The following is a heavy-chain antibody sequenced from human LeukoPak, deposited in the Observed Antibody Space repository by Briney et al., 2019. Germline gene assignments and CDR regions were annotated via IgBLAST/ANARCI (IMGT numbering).Heavy chain of an antibody. CDR1: GFTFSSYE. Sequence: GGSPRLSCAASGFTFSSYEMNWVRQAPGKGLEWVSYISSSGSTIYYADSVKGRFTISRDNAKNSLYLQMNSLRAEDTAVYYCARGYSGYDYSFDYWGQGTLVTVSS. D-gene: IGHD5-12*01. J-gene: IGHJ4*02. CDR2: ISSSGSTI. CDR3: ARGYSGYDYSFDY. V-gene: IGHV3-48*03.